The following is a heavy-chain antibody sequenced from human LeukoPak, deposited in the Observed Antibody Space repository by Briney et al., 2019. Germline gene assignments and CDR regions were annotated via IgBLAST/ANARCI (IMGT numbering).Heavy chain of an antibody. V-gene: IGHV1-69*13. CDR2: IIPIFGTA. CDR1: GGTFSSYA. J-gene: IGHJ4*02. Sequence: EASVKVSCKASGGTFSSYAISWVRQAPGQGLEWMGGIIPIFGTANYAQKFQGRVTITADESTSTAYMELSSLRSEDTAVYYCAREDYGSGSDYFDYWGQGTLVTVSS. CDR3: AREDYGSGSDYFDY. D-gene: IGHD3-10*01.